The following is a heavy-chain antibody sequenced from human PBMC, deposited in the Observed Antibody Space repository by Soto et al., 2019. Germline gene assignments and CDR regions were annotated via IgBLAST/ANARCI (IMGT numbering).Heavy chain of an antibody. D-gene: IGHD3-3*01. V-gene: IGHV3-11*01. CDR2: ISSSGDAI. J-gene: IGHJ4*02. Sequence: QVQLVESGGGLVKPGGSLRLSCFTSGFTFKDYYMGWIRQAPGKGLEWLSYISSSGDAIYYADSVKGRFTTSRDNTKKSLVMEMNSLSVDDSAVYLFARGSRKRFLGWLLFDYWGQGALVTVS. CDR3: ARGSRKRFLGWLLFDY. CDR1: GFTFKDYY.